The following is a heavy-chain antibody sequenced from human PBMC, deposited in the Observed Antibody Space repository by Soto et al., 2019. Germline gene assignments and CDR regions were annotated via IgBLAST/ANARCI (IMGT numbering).Heavy chain of an antibody. CDR2: INHSGST. CDR1: GGSFSGYY. J-gene: IGHJ6*02. V-gene: IGHV4-34*01. Sequence: QVQLQQWGAGLLKPSETLSLTCAVYGGSFSGYYWSWIRQPPGKGLEWIGEINHSGSTNYNPSLKSRVTISVDTSKNQFSLKLSSVTAADTAVYYCARAPWACMDVWGQGTTVTVSS. D-gene: IGHD1-26*01. CDR3: ARAPWACMDV.